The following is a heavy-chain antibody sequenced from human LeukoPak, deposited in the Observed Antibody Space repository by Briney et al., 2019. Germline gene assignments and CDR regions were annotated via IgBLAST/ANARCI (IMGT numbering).Heavy chain of an antibody. CDR3: ARDPGTTSRTWKFDP. D-gene: IGHD2-2*01. CDR2: IHNSGNT. Sequence: SETLSLTCTVSGGSISSYHWSWIRQPPGKGLEWIGYIHNSGNTNYNPSLQSRVTMSLDLSENQFSLRLNSVTVADTAVYYCARDPGTTSRTWKFDPWGQGTLVTVSS. J-gene: IGHJ5*02. V-gene: IGHV4-59*01. CDR1: GGSISSYH.